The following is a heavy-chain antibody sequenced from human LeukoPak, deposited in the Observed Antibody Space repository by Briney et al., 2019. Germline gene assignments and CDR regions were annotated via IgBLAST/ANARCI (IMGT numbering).Heavy chain of an antibody. V-gene: IGHV3-7*01. CDR1: GFTFSSYW. Sequence: GGSLRLSCAASGFTFSSYWMSWVRQAPGKGLEWVANIKQDGSEKYYVDSVKGRFTISRDNAKNSLYLQMNSLRAEDTAVYYCARSYYDFWSPGWFDPWGQGTLVTVSP. CDR2: IKQDGSEK. CDR3: ARSYYDFWSPGWFDP. J-gene: IGHJ5*02. D-gene: IGHD3-3*01.